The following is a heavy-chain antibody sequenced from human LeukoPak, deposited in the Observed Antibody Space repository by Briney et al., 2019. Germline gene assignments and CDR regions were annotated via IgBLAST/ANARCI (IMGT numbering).Heavy chain of an antibody. CDR2: IKNDGGT. CDR3: ARDFWGAASH. V-gene: IGHV3-74*01. Sequence: GGSLRLSCAASGFTFSNYWMNWVRQAPGKGLVWVSRIKNDGGTSYADSVKGRFTISRDNAKNTLYLQMNSLRAEDTAVYYCARDFWGAASHWGQGTLVTVSS. CDR1: GFTFSNYW. D-gene: IGHD6-13*01. J-gene: IGHJ4*02.